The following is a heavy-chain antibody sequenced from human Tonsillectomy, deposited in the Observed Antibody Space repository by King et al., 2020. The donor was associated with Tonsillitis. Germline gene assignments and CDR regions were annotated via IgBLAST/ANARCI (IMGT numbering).Heavy chain of an antibody. CDR3: ARSYYYSSGYLSY. D-gene: IGHD3-22*01. J-gene: IGHJ4*02. CDR1: GFTFRTYA. CDR2: ISYDGSNK. Sequence: VQLVESGGGVVQPGRSLRLSCAASGFTFRTYAMHWVRQAPGKGLEWVAVISYDGSNKFYADSVKGRFIISRDNSKNTLYLQMNSLRAEDTAVYYCARSYYYSSGYLSYWGQGTLVTVSS. V-gene: IGHV3-30*04.